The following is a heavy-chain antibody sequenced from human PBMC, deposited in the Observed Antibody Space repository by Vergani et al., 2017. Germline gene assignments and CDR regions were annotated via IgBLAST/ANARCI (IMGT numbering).Heavy chain of an antibody. V-gene: IGHV1-46*03. Sequence: QVQVVQSGAEVKKSGASVKVSCKTSGYTFSNYYMHWVRPAPGQGLEWMGIINPSGGHTNYAQKFQGRVTMTRDTSTSTVYMELSSLRSEDTAIYYCARGDYDILTGYRYWGQGTLVTVSA. J-gene: IGHJ4*02. CDR2: INPSGGHT. D-gene: IGHD3-9*01. CDR3: ARGDYDILTGYRY. CDR1: GYTFSNYY.